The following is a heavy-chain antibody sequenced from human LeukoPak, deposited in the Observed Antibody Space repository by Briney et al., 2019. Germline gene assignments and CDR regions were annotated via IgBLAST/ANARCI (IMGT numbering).Heavy chain of an antibody. CDR2: ISGYNGNT. CDR1: GYTFTSYG. V-gene: IGHV1-18*01. CDR3: ARGGALINYYYSSAYLSPFDY. J-gene: IGHJ4*02. Sequence: ASVKVSCKASGYTFTSYGISWVRQAPRQGLEWMGWISGYNGNTKYAQKVQGRVTMTTDTSTSTAHMELRSLRSDDTAVYYCARGGALINYYYSSAYLSPFDYWGQGTLVTVSS. D-gene: IGHD3-22*01.